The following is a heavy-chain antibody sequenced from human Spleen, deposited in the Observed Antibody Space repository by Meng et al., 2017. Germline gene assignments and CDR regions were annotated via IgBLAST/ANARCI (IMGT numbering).Heavy chain of an antibody. CDR1: GGSISNGDYY. D-gene: IGHD3-10*01. Sequence: QLQESGPGLVKPSQTLSLTCTVSGGSISNGDYYWSWIRQTPGKGLEWIGEIPHRGSSAYNPSLKSRVSMSIDKSKNQFSLKLTSVTAADTAVYHCLRGSGGSVWGQGTLVTVSS. J-gene: IGHJ1*01. CDR3: LRGSGGSV. CDR2: IPHRGSS. V-gene: IGHV4-30-4*01.